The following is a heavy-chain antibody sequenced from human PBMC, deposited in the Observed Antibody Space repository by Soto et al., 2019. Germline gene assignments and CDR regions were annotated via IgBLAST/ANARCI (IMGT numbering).Heavy chain of an antibody. CDR2: INYRGTT. Sequence: PSETLSLTCTVSGGSIIDGQTYLNWIRQHPERGLEWMGYINYRGTTNYSPALKSRVTISVDTSKNQFSLKLSSVTAADTAVYYCARGPTKSVDTAMGSFYNFDYWGQGTLVTVSS. J-gene: IGHJ4*02. D-gene: IGHD5-18*01. V-gene: IGHV4-61*01. CDR3: ARGPTKSVDTAMGSFYNFDY. CDR1: GGSIIDGQTY.